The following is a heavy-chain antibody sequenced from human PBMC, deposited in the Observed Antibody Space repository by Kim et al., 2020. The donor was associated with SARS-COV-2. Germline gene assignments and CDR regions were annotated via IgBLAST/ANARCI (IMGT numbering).Heavy chain of an antibody. Sequence: GGSLRPSCAASGFTVSNSYMSWIRQAPGKGLEWVSYISSTGSSTYSADSMKGLFTICRDNAKNSLYLQMNSLRAEDTAIYYCARGPKTDAFDIWGQGTMVTVSS. CDR2: ISSTGSST. V-gene: IGHV3-11*01. CDR1: GFTVSNSY. CDR3: ARGPKTDAFDI. J-gene: IGHJ3*02.